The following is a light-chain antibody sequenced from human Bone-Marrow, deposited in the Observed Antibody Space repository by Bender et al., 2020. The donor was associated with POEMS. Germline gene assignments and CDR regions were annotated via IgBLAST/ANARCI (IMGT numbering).Light chain of an antibody. CDR2: QDT. CDR3: QARDTSSVI. CDR1: DLGDKY. V-gene: IGLV3-1*01. Sequence: SYEVTQPPSVSVSPGQTASITCSGDDLGDKYVAWYQQKPGQSPVLVIYQDTKRPSGIPERFSGSNSGNTATLTISGTQALDEANYYCQARDTSSVIFGGGTKLTVL. J-gene: IGLJ2*01.